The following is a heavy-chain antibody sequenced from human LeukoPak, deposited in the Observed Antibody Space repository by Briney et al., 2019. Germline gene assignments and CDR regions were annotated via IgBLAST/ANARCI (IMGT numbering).Heavy chain of an antibody. CDR3: ARSGTAGTLASFDY. CDR1: GYRFTTYW. D-gene: IGHD1-1*01. J-gene: IGHJ4*02. V-gene: IGHV5-51*01. CDR2: IYPGDSDA. Sequence: PGESLKISCKGSGYRFTTYWIAWVRQMPGKGLEWMGIIYPGDSDARYSPSFQGQVTFSADMSINTAYLQWSSLKALDTAMYYCARSGTAGTLASFDYWGQGTLVTVSS.